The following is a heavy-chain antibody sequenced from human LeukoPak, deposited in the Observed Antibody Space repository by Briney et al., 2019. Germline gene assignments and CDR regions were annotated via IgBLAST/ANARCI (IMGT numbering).Heavy chain of an antibody. Sequence: GESPKISCKGSGYSFTSYWIAWVRQMPEKGLEWMGIIYPGDSDTRYSPSFRGQITISADKSINTAYLQWNSLKASDTAMYFCARLPTVTTSGDYWGQGTLVTVSS. CDR2: IYPGDSDT. V-gene: IGHV5-51*01. CDR3: ARLPTVTTSGDY. CDR1: GYSFTSYW. J-gene: IGHJ4*02. D-gene: IGHD4-17*01.